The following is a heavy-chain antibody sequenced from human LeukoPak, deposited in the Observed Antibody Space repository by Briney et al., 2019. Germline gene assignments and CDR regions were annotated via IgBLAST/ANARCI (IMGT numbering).Heavy chain of an antibody. J-gene: IGHJ4*02. CDR1: GFTVSSNY. V-gene: IGHV3-53*01. CDR2: IYSGGST. Sequence: PGGSLRLSCAASGFTVSSNYMSWVRQAPGKGLEWVSVIYSGGSTYYADSVKGRFTISRDNSKNTLYLQMNSLRAEDTAVYYCAKVGEGLLWFGELFLPYFDYWGQGTLVTVSS. D-gene: IGHD3-10*01. CDR3: AKVGEGLLWFGELFLPYFDY.